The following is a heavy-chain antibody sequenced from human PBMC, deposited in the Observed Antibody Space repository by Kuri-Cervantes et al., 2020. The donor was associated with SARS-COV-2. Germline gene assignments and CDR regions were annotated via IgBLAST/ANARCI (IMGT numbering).Heavy chain of an antibody. V-gene: IGHV4-38-2*01. CDR1: GYSISSGYY. Sequence: ESLKISCAVSGYSISSGYYWGWIRQPPGKGLEWIGSIYHSGSTYYNPSLKSRVTISVDTSKNQFSLKLSSVTAADTAVYYCARHRGRIAARFYYMDVWGKGTTVTVSS. D-gene: IGHD6-6*01. CDR3: ARHRGRIAARFYYMDV. CDR2: IYHSGST. J-gene: IGHJ6*03.